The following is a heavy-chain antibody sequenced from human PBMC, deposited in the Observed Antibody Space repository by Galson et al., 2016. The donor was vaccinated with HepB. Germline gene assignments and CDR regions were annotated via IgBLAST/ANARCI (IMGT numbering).Heavy chain of an antibody. V-gene: IGHV3-30*18. CDR2: DSMDGRRK. D-gene: IGHD3-10*02. CDR3: AKRHEFCPPVGCSVDY. CDR1: GFTFNKYG. Sequence: SLRLSCAASGFTFNKYGMHWVRQSPGKGLEWVAADSMDGRRKFYADSVKGRFTISRDISNSILFLQMSSLRADDSAVYYCAKRHEFCPPVGCSVDYWGQGTLVSVSS. J-gene: IGHJ4*02.